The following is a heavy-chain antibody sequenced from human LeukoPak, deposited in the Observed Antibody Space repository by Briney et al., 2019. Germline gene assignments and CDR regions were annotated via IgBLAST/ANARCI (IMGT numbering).Heavy chain of an antibody. Sequence: GGSLRLSCAASGFTFSSHAMSWVRQAPGKGLEWVSGISGSGDSTNYADSVKGRFTISRDNSRNTLYLQMNSLRAEDTAVYYCAKHGTYDDFWSGQYYFDYWGQGTLVTVSS. D-gene: IGHD3-3*01. CDR3: AKHGTYDDFWSGQYYFDY. CDR2: ISGSGDST. CDR1: GFTFSSHA. V-gene: IGHV3-23*01. J-gene: IGHJ4*02.